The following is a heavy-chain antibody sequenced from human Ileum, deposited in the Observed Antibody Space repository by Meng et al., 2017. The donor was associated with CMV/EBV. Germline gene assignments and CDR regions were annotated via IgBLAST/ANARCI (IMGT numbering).Heavy chain of an antibody. CDR1: GFTFSSYA. CDR2: ISDSGVST. V-gene: IGHV3-23*01. Sequence: GESLKISCAASGFTFSSYAMSWVRQAPGKGLEWVSAISDSGVSTYYADSVKGRFTISRDNSKSTLYLQMNSLRAEDTAVYYCARRRDYFDSWGQGTLVTISS. J-gene: IGHJ4*02. CDR3: ARRRDYFDS.